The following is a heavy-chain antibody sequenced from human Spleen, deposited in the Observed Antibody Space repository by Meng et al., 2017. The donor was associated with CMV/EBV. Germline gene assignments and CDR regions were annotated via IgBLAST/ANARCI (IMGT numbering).Heavy chain of an antibody. Sequence: GGSLRLSCEGSGYRFTNYWIGWVRQMPGKGLEWMGMIYPGDSDIRYSPSFQGQVIISADKSTGTAYLQWSSLKASDTAIYFCARRFPVRDGSSPGYLDYWGQGTLVTVSS. CDR2: IYPGDSDI. CDR1: GYRFTNYW. CDR3: ARRFPVRDGSSPGYLDY. V-gene: IGHV5-51*01. D-gene: IGHD6-6*01. J-gene: IGHJ4*02.